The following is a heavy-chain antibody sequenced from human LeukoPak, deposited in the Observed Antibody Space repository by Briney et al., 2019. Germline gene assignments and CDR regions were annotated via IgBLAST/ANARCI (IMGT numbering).Heavy chain of an antibody. CDR3: AGLGYCSSTSCSRYCSGGSCYSGFLDC. D-gene: IGHD2-15*01. CDR1: GGTFSSYA. V-gene: IGHV1-69*13. J-gene: IGHJ4*02. Sequence: EASVKVSCKASGGTFSSYAISWVRQAPGQGLEWMGGIIPIFGTANYAQKFQGRVTITADESTSTAYMELSSLRSEDTAVYYCAGLGYCSSTSCSRYCSGGSCYSGFLDCWGQGTLVTVSS. CDR2: IIPIFGTA.